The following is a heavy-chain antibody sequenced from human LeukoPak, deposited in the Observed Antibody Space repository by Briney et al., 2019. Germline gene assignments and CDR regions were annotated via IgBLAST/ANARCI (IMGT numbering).Heavy chain of an antibody. D-gene: IGHD6-19*01. CDR2: IAADGKDK. Sequence: GGSLRLSCAASGFTFSTYALHWVRQAPGKGLEWVAVIAADGKDKHHADSVKGRFTISRDNSKNTLYLQMNSLRTEDTAVYYCARVSDISVAAYFDYWGQGTLVTVSS. CDR1: GFTFSTYA. CDR3: ARVSDISVAAYFDY. V-gene: IGHV3-30*04. J-gene: IGHJ4*02.